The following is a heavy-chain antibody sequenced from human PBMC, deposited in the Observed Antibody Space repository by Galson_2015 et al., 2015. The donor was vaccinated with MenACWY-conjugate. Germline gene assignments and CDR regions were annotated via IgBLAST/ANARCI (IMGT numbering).Heavy chain of an antibody. CDR2: IYYRGNT. J-gene: IGHJ3*01. D-gene: IGHD2-2*01. V-gene: IGHV4-39*01. CDR3: ARAPTPYCSSTSCFNKYAFDV. Sequence: SETLSLTCTVSGGSINSRSYHWGWIRQPPGKGLEWIGIIYYRGNTYYNPSLESRVTISVDTSNNQFSLMLSSVTAADTALYYCARAPTPYCSSTSCFNKYAFDVWGQGTMVTVSS. CDR1: GGSINSRSYH.